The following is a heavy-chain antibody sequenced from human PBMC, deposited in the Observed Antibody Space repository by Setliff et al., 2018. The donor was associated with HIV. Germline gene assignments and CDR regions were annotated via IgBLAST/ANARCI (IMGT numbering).Heavy chain of an antibody. CDR3: ATEGREKLALFDH. J-gene: IGHJ4*02. CDR2: VNPLLGLT. CDR1: GYTFTDHH. Sequence: ASVKVSCKASGYTFTDHHIHWMRQAPGHGLEWVGIVNPLLGLTSHSQKLQGRVTLTWDTSTNTVYMELTTLTSEDTAYYYCATEGREKLALFDHWGLGTLVTAPQ. V-gene: IGHV1-46*04. D-gene: IGHD6-6*01.